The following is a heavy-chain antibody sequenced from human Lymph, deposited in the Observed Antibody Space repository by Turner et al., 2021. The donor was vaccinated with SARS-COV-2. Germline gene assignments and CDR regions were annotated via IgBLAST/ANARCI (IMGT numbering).Heavy chain of an antibody. CDR3: AGGGGGRYFYFDY. V-gene: IGHV1-69*10. CDR1: GGTFSSHA. D-gene: IGHD1-26*01. J-gene: IGHJ4*02. CDR2: TIPILGKA. Sequence: QVQLVQSGAEVKKPGSSVKVSCKASGGTFSSHAISWVRQAPGQGLGWRGGTIPILGKANYAQKFKGRVTITAKKSTSTAYMELSNLRSEDTAVYYGAGGGGGRYFYFDYWGQGTLVTVSS.